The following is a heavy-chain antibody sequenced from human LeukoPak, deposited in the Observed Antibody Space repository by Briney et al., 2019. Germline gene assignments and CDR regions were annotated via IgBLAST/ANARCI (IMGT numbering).Heavy chain of an antibody. CDR3: AASVVVPAAMIRFDP. J-gene: IGHJ5*02. Sequence: SETLSLTCAVSGYSISSGYYWGWIRQPPGEGLEWIGSIYHSGSTYYNPSLKSRVTISVDTSKNQFSLKLSSVTAADTAVYYCAASVVVPAAMIRFDPWGQGTLVTVSS. CDR1: GYSISSGYY. V-gene: IGHV4-38-2*01. D-gene: IGHD2-2*01. CDR2: IYHSGST.